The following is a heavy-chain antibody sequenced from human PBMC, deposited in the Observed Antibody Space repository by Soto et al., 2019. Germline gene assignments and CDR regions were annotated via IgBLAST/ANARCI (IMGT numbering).Heavy chain of an antibody. J-gene: IGHJ4*01. D-gene: IGHD4-17*01. CDR3: TTDSYMTNIIVRFDY. CDR2: VKSKTDGGTT. Sequence: GGSLRLSCAASGFIFSNAWINWVRQAPGKGLEWVGRVKSKTDGGTTDFAAPVKGRFAISRDDSKNMVYLEMNSLKTEDTAIYYCTTDSYMTNIIVRFDYCGHGALVTVSS. CDR1: GFIFSNAW. V-gene: IGHV3-15*07.